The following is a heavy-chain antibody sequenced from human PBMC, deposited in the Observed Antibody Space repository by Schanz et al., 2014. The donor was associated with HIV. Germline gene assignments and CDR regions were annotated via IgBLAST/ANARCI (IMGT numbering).Heavy chain of an antibody. CDR2: VTNSGSYV. D-gene: IGHD2-15*01. V-gene: IGHV3-23*05. J-gene: IGHJ4*02. Sequence: EVQLLESGGDLAQPGDSLRLSCVASGFVFRDFAMAWVRQAPGKGREWVSAVTNSGSYVNYADSVKGRFTMSRDNSKNTLSLQMDSLRVDDTAIYYCAKRSGRSFGYFDSWGQGLLVTVSS. CDR3: AKRSGRSFGYFDS. CDR1: GFVFRDFA.